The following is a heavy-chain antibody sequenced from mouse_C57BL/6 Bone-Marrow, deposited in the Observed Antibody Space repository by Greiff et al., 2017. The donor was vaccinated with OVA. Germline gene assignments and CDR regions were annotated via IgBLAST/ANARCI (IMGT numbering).Heavy chain of an antibody. V-gene: IGHV1-4*01. Sequence: VQLQQSGAELARPGASVKMSCKASGYTFTSYTIHWVKHRPGQGLEWIGYIDPTNDYTNYNQKFKGKATLTADKASSTAYMQLSSLTSEDSAVYYCTRGYYFDYWGQGTTLTVSS. CDR2: IDPTNDYT. J-gene: IGHJ2*01. CDR1: GYTFTSYT. CDR3: TRGYYFDY.